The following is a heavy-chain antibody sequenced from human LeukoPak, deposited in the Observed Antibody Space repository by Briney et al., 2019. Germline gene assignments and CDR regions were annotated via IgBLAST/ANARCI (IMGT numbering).Heavy chain of an antibody. CDR3: ARDRLRYFDWLDY. CDR2: ISSSSYI. CDR1: GFTFSSYS. J-gene: IGHJ4*02. D-gene: IGHD3-9*01. V-gene: IGHV3-21*01. Sequence: GGSLRLSCAASGFTFSSYSMNWVRQAPGKGLEWVSSISSSSYIYYADSVKGRFTISRDNAKNSLYLQMNSLRAEDTAVYYCARDRLRYFDWLDYWGQGTLVTVSS.